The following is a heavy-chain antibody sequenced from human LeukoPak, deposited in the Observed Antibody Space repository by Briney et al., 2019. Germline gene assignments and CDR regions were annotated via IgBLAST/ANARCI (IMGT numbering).Heavy chain of an antibody. Sequence: NPSETLSLTCAVYGGSFSGYYWSWIRQPPGKGLEWIGEINHSGSTKSHPSLKSPVTISVDTPKNQFSRKLSSVTAADTAVYYCARGSTRYDYVWGSYRFAFDYWGQGTLVTVSS. J-gene: IGHJ4*02. V-gene: IGHV4-34*01. CDR1: GGSFSGYY. CDR3: ARGSTRYDYVWGSYRFAFDY. CDR2: INHSGST. D-gene: IGHD3-16*02.